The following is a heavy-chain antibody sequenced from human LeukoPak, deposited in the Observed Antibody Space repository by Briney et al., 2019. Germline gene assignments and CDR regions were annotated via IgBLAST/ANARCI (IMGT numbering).Heavy chain of an antibody. J-gene: IGHJ4*02. CDR2: FDPEDGET. D-gene: IGHD2-8*01. CDR1: GYTLTELS. CDR3: ATPLHPRILYPWGFDI. V-gene: IGHV1-24*01. Sequence: GASVKVSCKVSGYTLTELSMHWVQQAPGKGLEWMGGFDPEDGETIYAQKFQGRVTMTEDTSTDTAYMELSSLRSEDTAVYYCATPLHPRILYPWGFDIWGQGTPVTVSS.